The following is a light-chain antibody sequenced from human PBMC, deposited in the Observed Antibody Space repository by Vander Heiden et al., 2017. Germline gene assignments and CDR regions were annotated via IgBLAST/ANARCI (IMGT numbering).Light chain of an antibody. V-gene: IGLV2-23*03. CDR1: RSDVGSYNL. CDR3: CSYAGRSTFDVV. J-gene: IGLJ2*01. CDR2: EGT. Sequence: QSALTQPASVSGSPGQSITISCTGTRSDVGSYNLVSWYQQHPGKAPKLIIYEGTKLPSGVSDRFSGSKSGNTASLTISGLQAEDEADYYCCSYAGRSTFDVVFGGGTKLTLL.